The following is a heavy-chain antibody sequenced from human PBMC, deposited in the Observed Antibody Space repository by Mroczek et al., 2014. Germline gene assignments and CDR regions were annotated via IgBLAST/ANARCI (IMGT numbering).Heavy chain of an antibody. D-gene: IGHD6-13*01. CDR1: GFTFSSYA. CDR3: AYLGGSSWTGVNHVGG. V-gene: IGHV3-23*04. CDR2: ISGSGGST. Sequence: VQLVQSGEAWYSLGGSLRLSCAASGFTFSSYAMSWVRQAPGKGLEWVSAISGSGGSTYYADSVKGRFTISRDNSKNTLYLQMNSLRAEDTAVYYCAYLGGSSWTGVNHVGGWGQGTLVTVSS. J-gene: IGHJ4*02.